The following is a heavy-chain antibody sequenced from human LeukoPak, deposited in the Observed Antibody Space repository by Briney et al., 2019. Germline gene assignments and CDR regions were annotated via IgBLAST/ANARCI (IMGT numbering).Heavy chain of an antibody. CDR3: ARSYDILTGYYPSYYYSYGMDV. Sequence: ASVKVSCKASGYTFTGYYVHWARQAPGQGLEWMGWINPNSGGTNYAQKFQGRVTMTRDTSISTAYMELSRLRSDDTAVYYCARSYDILTGYYPSYYYSYGMDVWGQGTTVTVSS. CDR2: INPNSGGT. V-gene: IGHV1-2*02. CDR1: GYTFTGYY. D-gene: IGHD3-9*01. J-gene: IGHJ6*02.